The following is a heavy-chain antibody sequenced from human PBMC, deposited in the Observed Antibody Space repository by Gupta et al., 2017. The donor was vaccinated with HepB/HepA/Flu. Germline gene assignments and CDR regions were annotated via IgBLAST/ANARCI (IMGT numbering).Heavy chain of an antibody. Sequence: QVQLVQSGAEVKKPGASVKVSCKASGYTFTSYDISWVRQATGQGLEWMGWMNPNSGNTGYAQKFQGRVTITRNTSISTAYMELSSLRYEDKAVYYCARGSRGSDYYYYYLDVWGKGTTVTVSS. J-gene: IGHJ6*03. CDR1: GYTFTSYD. D-gene: IGHD3-16*01. CDR3: ARGSRGSDYYYYYLDV. V-gene: IGHV1-8*03. CDR2: MNPNSGNT.